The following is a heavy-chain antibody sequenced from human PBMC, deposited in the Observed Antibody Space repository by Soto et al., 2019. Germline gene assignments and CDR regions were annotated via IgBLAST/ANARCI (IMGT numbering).Heavy chain of an antibody. CDR2: IYYTGSP. CDR1: GGSISSGCYS. J-gene: IGHJ3*02. V-gene: IGHV4-31*03. Sequence: QVQLQESGPGLVKPSQTLSLTCTVSGGSISSGCYSWTWIRQHPGKGLEWIGYIYYTGSPYYKPSTQSRVTISVDTSNYQPSLKLRSVTDGDTALHCCAGASRCQSCPFDIWGQGPTVTVPS. D-gene: IGHD4-17*01. CDR3: AGASRCQSCPFDI.